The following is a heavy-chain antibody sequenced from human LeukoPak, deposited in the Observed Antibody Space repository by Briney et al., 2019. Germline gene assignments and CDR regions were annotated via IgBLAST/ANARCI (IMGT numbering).Heavy chain of an antibody. CDR2: IYYSGST. CDR1: GGSFSSGSYY. Sequence: PSETLSPTCTVSGGSFSSGSYYWSWIRQPPGKGLEWIGYIYYSGSTNYNPSLKSRVTISVDTSKNQFSLKLSSVTAADTAMYYCARGLNYDLNPWGQGTLVTVSS. CDR3: ARGLNYDLNP. V-gene: IGHV4-61*01. D-gene: IGHD3-3*01. J-gene: IGHJ5*02.